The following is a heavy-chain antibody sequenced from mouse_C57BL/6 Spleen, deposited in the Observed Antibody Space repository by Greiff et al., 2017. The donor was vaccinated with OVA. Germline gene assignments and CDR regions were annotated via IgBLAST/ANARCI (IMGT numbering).Heavy chain of an antibody. CDR1: GFTFSSYA. J-gene: IGHJ2*02. D-gene: IGHD2-12*01. V-gene: IGHV5-4*01. CDR3: ARYSYYFISYFDY. Sequence: EVQRVESGGGLVKPGGSLKLSCAASGFTFSSYAMSWVRQTPEKRLEWVATISDGGSYTYYPDNVKGRFTISRDNAKNNLYQQMSQLNSEDTAMYYCARYSYYFISYFDYWGQGTSLTVSS. CDR2: ISDGGSYT.